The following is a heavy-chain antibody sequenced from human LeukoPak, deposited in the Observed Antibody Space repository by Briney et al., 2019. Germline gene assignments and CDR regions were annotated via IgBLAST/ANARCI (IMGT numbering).Heavy chain of an antibody. CDR3: ASVVQRYYGSGSYLYYFDY. CDR2: IYYSGST. Sequence: SETLSLTCTVSGGSISSYYWSWIRQPPGKGLEWIGYIYYSGSTNYNPSLKSRATISVDTSKNQFSLKLSPVTAADTAVYYCASVVQRYYGSGSYLYYFDYWGQGTLVTVSS. D-gene: IGHD3-10*01. J-gene: IGHJ4*02. V-gene: IGHV4-59*08. CDR1: GGSISSYY.